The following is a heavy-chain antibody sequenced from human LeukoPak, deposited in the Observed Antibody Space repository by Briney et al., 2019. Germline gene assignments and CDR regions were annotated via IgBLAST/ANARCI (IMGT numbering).Heavy chain of an antibody. V-gene: IGHV3-23*01. CDR1: GFTFNRYW. CDR3: AKSDPIAVAGTVYFDL. D-gene: IGHD6-19*01. J-gene: IGHJ2*01. CDR2: ISGSGGST. Sequence: GGSLRLSCTASGFTFNRYWMSWVRQAPGKGLEWVSAISGSGGSTYYADSVKGRFTISRDNSKNTLYLQMNSLRAEDTAVYYCAKSDPIAVAGTVYFDLWGRGTLVTVSS.